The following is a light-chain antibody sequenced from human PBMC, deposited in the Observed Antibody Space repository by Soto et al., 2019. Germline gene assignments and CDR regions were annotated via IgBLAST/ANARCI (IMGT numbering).Light chain of an antibody. Sequence: EIVLTQSPGTLSLSPGERATLSCRASQSVSSSYLAWYQQKPGQAPRLLIYGASSRATGIRDCFSGSGSGTDFTLTISRLEPEDFAVYYCQQYGSSPPVTFGQGTKVEIK. V-gene: IGKV3-20*01. CDR2: GAS. J-gene: IGKJ1*01. CDR1: QSVSSSY. CDR3: QQYGSSPPVT.